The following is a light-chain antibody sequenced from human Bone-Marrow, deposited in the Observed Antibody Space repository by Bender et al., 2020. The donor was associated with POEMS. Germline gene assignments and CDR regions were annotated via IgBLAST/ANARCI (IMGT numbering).Light chain of an antibody. J-gene: IGLJ2*01. CDR2: DVG. CDR3: CSYAGAYNVV. CDR1: SSDVGGYDF. V-gene: IGLV2-11*01. Sequence: HSALTQPRSVSGSPGQSVTISCTGTSSDVGGYDFVSWFQQHPGKAPKLTIYDVGTRPSGVPGRFSGSKSGNTASLTISGLQTEDEADYYCCSYAGAYNVVFGGGTKLTVL.